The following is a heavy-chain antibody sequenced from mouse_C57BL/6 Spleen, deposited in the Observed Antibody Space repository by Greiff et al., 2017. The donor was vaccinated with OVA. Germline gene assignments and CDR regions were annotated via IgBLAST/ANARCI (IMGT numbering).Heavy chain of an antibody. D-gene: IGHD2-5*01. CDR1: GYTFTSYW. V-gene: IGHV1-64*01. CDR2: IHPNSGST. J-gene: IGHJ2*01. CDR3: AKVYSNYPYYFDY. Sequence: VQLQQPGAELVKPGASVKLSCKASGYTFTSYWMHWVKQRPGQGLEWIGMIHPNSGSTNYNEKFKSKATLTVDKSSSTAYMQLSSLTSEASAVYYCAKVYSNYPYYFDYWGQGTTRTVSS.